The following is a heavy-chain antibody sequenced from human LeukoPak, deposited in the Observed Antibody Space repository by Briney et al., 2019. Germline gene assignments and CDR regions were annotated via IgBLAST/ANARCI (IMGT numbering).Heavy chain of an antibody. CDR1: GFTFSSCG. D-gene: IGHD6-19*01. V-gene: IGHV3-30*18. CDR3: AKGGGYSSGYFFDY. Sequence: GGSLRLSCAASGFTFSSCGMHGVRQAPGKGLEWVAVISYGGSNKYYADSVKGRFTISRDNSKNTLYLQMNSLRAEDTAVYYCAKGGGYSSGYFFDYWGQGTLVTVSS. J-gene: IGHJ4*02. CDR2: ISYGGSNK.